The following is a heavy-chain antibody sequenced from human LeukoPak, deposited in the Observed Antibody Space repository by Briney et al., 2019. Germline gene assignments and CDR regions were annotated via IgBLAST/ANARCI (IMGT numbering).Heavy chain of an antibody. Sequence: GRSLSLSCAASGFTFRSYAMHWVRQAPGKGLEWVAVISYDGSNKYYAGSVKGRFTISRDNSNNTLYLQMNRLRAEDTAVYYCARGKAAAGGYFDYWGQGTLVTVSS. CDR2: ISYDGSNK. CDR1: GFTFRSYA. D-gene: IGHD6-13*01. V-gene: IGHV3-30*14. J-gene: IGHJ4*02. CDR3: ARGKAAAGGYFDY.